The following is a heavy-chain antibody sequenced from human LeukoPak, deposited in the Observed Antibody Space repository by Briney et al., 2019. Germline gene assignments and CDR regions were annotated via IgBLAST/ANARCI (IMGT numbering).Heavy chain of an antibody. CDR1: GFTVSSNY. Sequence: GGSLRLSCAASGFTVSSNYMSWVRQAPGKGLEWVSVIYSGGSTYYADSVKGRFTISRDNSKNTLYLQMNSLRAEDTAVYYCASRWLFSPLDHWGQGTLVTVSS. CDR2: IYSGGST. CDR3: ASRWLFSPLDH. D-gene: IGHD3-22*01. V-gene: IGHV3-53*01. J-gene: IGHJ4*02.